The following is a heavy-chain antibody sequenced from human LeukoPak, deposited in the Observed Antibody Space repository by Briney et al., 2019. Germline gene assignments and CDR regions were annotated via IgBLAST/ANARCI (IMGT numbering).Heavy chain of an antibody. CDR2: IKQDGSEK. J-gene: IGHJ4*02. CDR3: ARVSSSQTWGFGF. Sequence: GGSLRLSCAASGFTFSNYWMSWVRQTPGKGLEWVANIKQDGSEKYYVDTVKGRFTISRDNAKNSLYLQMNSLRAEDTAVYYCARVSSSQTWGFGFWGQGTLVTVSS. CDR1: GFTFSNYW. D-gene: IGHD6-13*01. V-gene: IGHV3-7*01.